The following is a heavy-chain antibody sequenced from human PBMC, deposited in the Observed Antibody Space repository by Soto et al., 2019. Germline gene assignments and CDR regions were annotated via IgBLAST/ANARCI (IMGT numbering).Heavy chain of an antibody. J-gene: IGHJ4*02. CDR3: ARIPSTGPYYFDY. D-gene: IGHD1-1*01. V-gene: IGHV5-51*01. Sequence: GESLKISCKGSGYSFPSQWIGWVRQVPGKGLEWMGNIYPADSDTRYSPSFQGQVTISADKSISTASLQWSSLKASDTAMYYCARIPSTGPYYFDYWGQGTLVTVSS. CDR2: IYPADSDT. CDR1: GYSFPSQW.